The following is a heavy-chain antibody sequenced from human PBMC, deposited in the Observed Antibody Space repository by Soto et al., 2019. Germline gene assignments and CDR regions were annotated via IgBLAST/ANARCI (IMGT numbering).Heavy chain of an antibody. J-gene: IGHJ6*03. CDR1: GGSISSGGYY. D-gene: IGHD5-12*01. Sequence: QVQLQESGPGLVKPSQTLSLTCTVSGGSISSGGYYWSWIRQHPGKGLERIGYIYYSGSTYYNPTIKSRVPLSVDTSANQFSLRLSSVTAEDTAVYYCARKDSGYGDYMDVWGKGPTVTVSS. CDR3: ARKDSGYGDYMDV. V-gene: IGHV4-31*03. CDR2: IYYSGST.